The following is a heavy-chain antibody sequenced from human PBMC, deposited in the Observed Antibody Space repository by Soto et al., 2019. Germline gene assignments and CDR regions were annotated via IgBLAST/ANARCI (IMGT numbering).Heavy chain of an antibody. CDR1: GGSINDYY. J-gene: IGHJ3*02. CDR2: IHYTGST. Sequence: SETLSLTCTVSGGSINDYYWSWIRQAPGKGLEWIGYIHYTGSTNYNPSLKSRVTISIDTSKNQLSLKLSSVTTADTAVYYCARADNVYAISGAFDTWPQWKIGT. V-gene: IGHV4-59*01. CDR3: ARADNVYAISGAFDT. D-gene: IGHD2-8*01.